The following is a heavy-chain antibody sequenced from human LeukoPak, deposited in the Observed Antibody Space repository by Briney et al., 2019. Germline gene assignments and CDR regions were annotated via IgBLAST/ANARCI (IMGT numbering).Heavy chain of an antibody. D-gene: IGHD3-22*01. CDR3: ARDGSSGYFLAY. J-gene: IGHJ4*02. V-gene: IGHV4-30-2*01. Sequence: PSETLSLTCTVSGGSISSGGYYRSWIRQPPGKGLEWIGYIYHSESTYFNPSLKSRVTISVDRSKNQFSLKLSSVTAADTAVYYCARDGSSGYFLAYWGQGILVTVSS. CDR1: GGSISSGGYY. CDR2: IYHSEST.